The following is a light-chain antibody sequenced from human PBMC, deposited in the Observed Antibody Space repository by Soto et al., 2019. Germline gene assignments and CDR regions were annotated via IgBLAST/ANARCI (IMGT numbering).Light chain of an antibody. J-gene: IGKJ1*01. V-gene: IGKV1-5*03. CDR3: QQYDRASWT. Sequence: DILMTQSPSTLSASVGDRVIITCRASQSMSSCLAWYQQKPGKAPGLLIYRASTFKTGIPSRFSGSGSGTDSPITISNLQPDDFANYYCQQYDRASWTFGPGTKVEIK. CDR1: QSMSSC. CDR2: RAS.